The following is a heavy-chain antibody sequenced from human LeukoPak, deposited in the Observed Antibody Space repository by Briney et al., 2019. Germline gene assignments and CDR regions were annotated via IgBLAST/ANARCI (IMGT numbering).Heavy chain of an antibody. CDR3: ARFSLIGRPYNFDY. V-gene: IGHV3-53*01. D-gene: IGHD2-15*01. J-gene: IGHJ4*02. Sequence: PGGSLRLSCAASGFTVSSNYMSWVRQAPGKGLEWVALIYSGGSPYYADSVKGRFTISRDNSKNTLYLQMNSLRAEDTAVYYCARFSLIGRPYNFDYWGQVTLVTVSS. CDR2: IYSGGSP. CDR1: GFTVSSNY.